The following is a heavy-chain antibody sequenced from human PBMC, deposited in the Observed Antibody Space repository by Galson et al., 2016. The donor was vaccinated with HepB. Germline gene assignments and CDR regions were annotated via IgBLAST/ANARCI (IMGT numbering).Heavy chain of an antibody. D-gene: IGHD3-22*01. Sequence: SLRLSCAASGFTFSSYAMTWVRQAPGKGLEWVSAIRGVGGNTYYADSVKGRFIISRDNSKITLYLQMNSLRVEDTAVYYCAKDRTLSYYDSSGYYPSPYYFDYWGQGTLVTVSS. V-gene: IGHV3-23*01. CDR1: GFTFSSYA. CDR2: IRGVGGNT. CDR3: AKDRTLSYYDSSGYYPSPYYFDY. J-gene: IGHJ4*02.